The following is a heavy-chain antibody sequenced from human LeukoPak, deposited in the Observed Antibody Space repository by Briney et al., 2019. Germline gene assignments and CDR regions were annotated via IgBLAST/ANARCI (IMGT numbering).Heavy chain of an antibody. Sequence: GESLKISCKASGYTFTNYWIGWVRQMPGKGLEWMGIIYPGDSDTRYSPSFRGQVIISADKSIRTAYLQWTSLKASDPAMYYCARHTGGGSHFQHWGQGSLVTVSS. CDR1: GYTFTNYW. D-gene: IGHD3-16*01. CDR2: IYPGDSDT. V-gene: IGHV5-51*01. CDR3: ARHTGGGSHFQH. J-gene: IGHJ1*01.